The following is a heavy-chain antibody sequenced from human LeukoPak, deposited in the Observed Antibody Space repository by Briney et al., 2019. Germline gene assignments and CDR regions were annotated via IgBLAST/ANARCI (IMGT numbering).Heavy chain of an antibody. J-gene: IGHJ6*03. CDR3: ARATYCYDSSGYYYPNYYYYYMDV. D-gene: IGHD3-22*01. CDR2: IYTSGST. Sequence: PSETLSLTCTVSGGSISSGGYYWSWIRQPAGKGLEWIGRIYTSGSTNYNPSLKSRVTISVDTSKNQFSLKLSSVTAADTAVYYCARATYCYDSSGYYYPNYYYYYMDVWGKGTTVTVSS. CDR1: GGSISSGGYY. V-gene: IGHV4-61*02.